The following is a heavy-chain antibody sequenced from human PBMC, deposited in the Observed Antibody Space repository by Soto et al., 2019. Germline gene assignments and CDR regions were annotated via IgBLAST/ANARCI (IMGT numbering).Heavy chain of an antibody. CDR3: ARRARPDFYYMDV. Sequence: EVQLAESGGGLAQPGGSLRLSCAASGFTHSGYAMDWVRQAPGKGLEYVSGISGNGVGTYYANSVQGRFTISRDNTKNTVYLQMGSLRPEDMAVYYCARRARPDFYYMDVWGKGTTVTVSS. D-gene: IGHD6-6*01. CDR2: ISGNGVGT. J-gene: IGHJ6*03. V-gene: IGHV3-64*01. CDR1: GFTHSGYA.